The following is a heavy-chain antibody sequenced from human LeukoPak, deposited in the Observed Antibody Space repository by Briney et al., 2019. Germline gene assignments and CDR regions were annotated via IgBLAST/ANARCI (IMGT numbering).Heavy chain of an antibody. CDR1: GYTFTAYY. D-gene: IGHD2/OR15-2a*01. CDR3: TRDLQGTHSTGLDH. Sequence: ASVRVSCKASGYTFTAYYIHWVRQAPGQGLEWMGWINPNSGDTNFAQKFQGRVTMTRDTSISTAYMELSRLRSDNTAVYYCTRDLQGTHSTGLDHWGQGTLATVSS. CDR2: INPNSGDT. V-gene: IGHV1-2*02. J-gene: IGHJ4*02.